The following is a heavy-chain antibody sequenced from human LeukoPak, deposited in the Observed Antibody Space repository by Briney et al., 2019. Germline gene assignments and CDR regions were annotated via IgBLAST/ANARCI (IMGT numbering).Heavy chain of an antibody. CDR2: INTNTGNP. V-gene: IGHV7-4-1*02. CDR3: ARDPDYYVSIRYLDY. D-gene: IGHD3-22*01. Sequence: EASVKVSCKASGYTFTSYAMNWVRQAPGQGLEWMGWINTNTGNPTYAQGFTGRFVFSLDTSVSTAYLQISSLKAEDTAVYYCARDPDYYVSIRYLDYWGQGTLVTVSS. J-gene: IGHJ4*02. CDR1: GYTFTSYA.